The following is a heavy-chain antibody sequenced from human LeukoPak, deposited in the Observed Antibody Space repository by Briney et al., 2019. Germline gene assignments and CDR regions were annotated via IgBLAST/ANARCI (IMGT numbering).Heavy chain of an antibody. D-gene: IGHD5-18*01. CDR3: ARDRIQLWSRDY. CDR1: GFTFSGYW. J-gene: IGHJ4*02. CDR2: IKPDGSEK. V-gene: IGHV3-7*04. Sequence: GGSLRLSCAASGFTFSGYWMSWVRQAPGKGLEWVANIKPDGSEKYYVDSVKGRFTISRDNAKNSLYLQMNGLRAEDTAVYYCARDRIQLWSRDYWGQGTLVTVSS.